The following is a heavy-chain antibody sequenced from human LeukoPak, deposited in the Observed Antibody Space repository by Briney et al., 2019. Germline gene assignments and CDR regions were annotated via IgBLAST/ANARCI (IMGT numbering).Heavy chain of an antibody. CDR3: ASRRDY. V-gene: IGHV3-48*03. CDR1: GFAFSDYE. Sequence: PGGSLRLSCAASGFAFSDYEMNWVRQAPGKGLEWVSNIGSSGRTIFYADSVKGRFSISRDNGKNSLYLQMNSLRVEDTAIYYCASRRDYWGQGTVVTVSS. CDR2: IGSSGRTI. J-gene: IGHJ4*02.